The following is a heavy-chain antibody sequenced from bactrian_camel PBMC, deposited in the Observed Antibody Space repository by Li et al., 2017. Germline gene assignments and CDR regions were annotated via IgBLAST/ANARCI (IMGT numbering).Heavy chain of an antibody. Sequence: VQLVESGGGLVQPGESLRLSCATSGYTFGSYGMTWVRQAPGKEREGVARIYTGGGSALYANSVRGRFTISQDNAKNTLYLQMNSLKPEDTAMYTCAADPRKLSCWARSPTDFGYWGQGTQVTVS. J-gene: IGHJ6*01. D-gene: IGHD1*01. CDR3: AADPRKLSCWARSPTDFGY. CDR1: GYTFGSYG. CDR2: IYTGGGSA. V-gene: IGHV3S40*01.